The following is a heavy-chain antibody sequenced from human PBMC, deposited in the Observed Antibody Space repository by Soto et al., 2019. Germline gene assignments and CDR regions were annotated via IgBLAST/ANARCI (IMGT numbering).Heavy chain of an antibody. V-gene: IGHV2-5*04. CDR2: INWSDAD. Sequence: QITLTESGPPLVKPPQTLTLTCAFSGFSATSSGVGVAWLRQPPGKALERLAAINWSDADQYRPSLKIRLTITKDTSKHPVVLTMTNMAPVDTGTYYCPRLPRRALAYAFVSWGQGTVVTFPS. D-gene: IGHD2-8*01. J-gene: IGHJ4*02. CDR3: PRLPRRALAYAFVS. CDR1: GFSATSSGVG.